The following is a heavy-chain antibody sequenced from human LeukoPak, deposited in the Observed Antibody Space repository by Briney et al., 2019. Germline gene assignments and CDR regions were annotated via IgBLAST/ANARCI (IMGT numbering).Heavy chain of an antibody. CDR1: GFTFSSYS. Sequence: GGSLRLSCAASGFTFSSYSMNWVRQAPGKGLEWVSYISSSSSTIYYADSVKGRFTISRDNAKNSLYLQMNSLRAEDTAVYYCAKGRRIVFDYWGQGTLVTVSS. CDR2: ISSSSSTI. J-gene: IGHJ4*02. V-gene: IGHV3-48*04. D-gene: IGHD1-26*01. CDR3: AKGRRIVFDY.